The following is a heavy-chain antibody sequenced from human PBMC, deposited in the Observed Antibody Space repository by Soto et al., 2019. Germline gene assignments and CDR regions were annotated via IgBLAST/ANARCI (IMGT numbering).Heavy chain of an antibody. CDR3: ARGRPLYYYFWSGYYMFMDV. J-gene: IGHJ6*02. D-gene: IGHD3-3*01. Sequence: ASVKVSCKASGYTFTGYYMHWVRQAPGQGLEWMGWINPNSGGTNYAQKFQGWVTMTRDTSISTAYMELSRLRSDDTAVYYCARGRPLYYYFWSGYYMFMDVWGQGTTVTVSS. V-gene: IGHV1-2*04. CDR1: GYTFTGYY. CDR2: INPNSGGT.